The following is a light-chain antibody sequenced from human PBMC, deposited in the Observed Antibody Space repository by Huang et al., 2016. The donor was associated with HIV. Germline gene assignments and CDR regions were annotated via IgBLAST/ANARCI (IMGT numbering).Light chain of an antibody. J-gene: IGKJ2*01. CDR1: QSLSGN. Sequence: ETVMTQYPATLSVSPGERATLSCRASQSLSGNLAWYQQNAGQAPRLLIYGASNRATVIPARFSGSGSGTDFTLTISSLQSEEFAVYYCQQYNNWPRTFGRGTKLEIK. CDR3: QQYNNWPRT. CDR2: GAS. V-gene: IGKV3-15*01.